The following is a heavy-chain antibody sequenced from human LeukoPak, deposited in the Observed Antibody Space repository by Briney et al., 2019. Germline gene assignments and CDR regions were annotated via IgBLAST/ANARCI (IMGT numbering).Heavy chain of an antibody. CDR1: GYTFTSYG. V-gene: IGHV1-18*01. Sequence: ASVKVSCKASGYTFTSYGINWVRQAPGQGLEWMGWISVYNGNTNYAQKLQGRVTMTTDTSTSTAYMELRSLRSEDTAVYYCARVSRGDSGYDFLVLFDYWAREPWSPSPQ. J-gene: IGHJ4*02. D-gene: IGHD5-12*01. CDR3: ARVSRGDSGYDFLVLFDY. CDR2: ISVYNGNT.